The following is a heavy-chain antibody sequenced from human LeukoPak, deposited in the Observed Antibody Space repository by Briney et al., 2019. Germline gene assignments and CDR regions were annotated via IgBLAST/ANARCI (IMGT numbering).Heavy chain of an antibody. CDR2: IYYSGST. CDR3: ARDRRYCTNGVCYYYYYYMDV. V-gene: IGHV4-59*01. J-gene: IGHJ6*03. Sequence: PSETLSLTCTVSGGSISSYCWSWIRQPPGKGLEWIGYIYYSGSTNYNPSLKSRVTISVDTSKNQFSLKLSSVTAADTAVYYCARDRRYCTNGVCYYYYYYMDVWGKGTTVTVSS. CDR1: GGSISSYC. D-gene: IGHD2-8*01.